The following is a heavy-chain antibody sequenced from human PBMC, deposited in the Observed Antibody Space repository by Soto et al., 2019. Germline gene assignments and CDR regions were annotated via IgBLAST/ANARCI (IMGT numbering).Heavy chain of an antibody. J-gene: IGHJ4*02. CDR3: ARDPSITGTYPFDY. Sequence: PGGSLRLSCAASGFTFSSYAMSWVRQAPGKGLEWVSDITGGSRSTNYADSVNGRFTISRDNSKNTLYLQMNSLRAEDTAVYYCARDPSITGTYPFDYWGQGTXVTVSS. D-gene: IGHD1-7*01. CDR2: ITGGSRST. CDR1: GFTFSSYA. V-gene: IGHV3-23*01.